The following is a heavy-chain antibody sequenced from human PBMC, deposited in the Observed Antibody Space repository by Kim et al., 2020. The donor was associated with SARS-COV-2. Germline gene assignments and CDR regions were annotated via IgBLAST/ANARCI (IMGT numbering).Heavy chain of an antibody. CDR1: GGSISSYY. D-gene: IGHD2-2*02. V-gene: IGHV4-59*08. J-gene: IGHJ3*02. CDR3: AGLGIGYCSSTSSYKAFDI. Sequence: SETLSLTCTVSGGSISSYYWSWIRQPPGKGLEWIAYIHYSGGTNYIPSLNSGSTNYNPSLKSRVTISVDTSKNQFSLKLSSVTAADTAVYYCAGLGIGYCSSTSSYKAFDIWGQGTMVTVSS. CDR2: IHYSGGTNYIPSLNSGST.